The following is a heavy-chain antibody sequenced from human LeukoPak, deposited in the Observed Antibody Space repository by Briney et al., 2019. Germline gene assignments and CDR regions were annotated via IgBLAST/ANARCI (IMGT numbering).Heavy chain of an antibody. J-gene: IGHJ6*03. CDR3: ARDGGSGSTYYMDV. Sequence: SVKVSCKASGGTFSSYAISWVRQAPGQGLEWMGRIIPIFGTANYAQKFQGRVTITTDESTSTAYMELSSLRSEDTGVYYCARDGGSGSTYYMDVWGKGTTVTVSS. D-gene: IGHD3-10*01. CDR1: GGTFSSYA. CDR2: IIPIFGTA. V-gene: IGHV1-69*05.